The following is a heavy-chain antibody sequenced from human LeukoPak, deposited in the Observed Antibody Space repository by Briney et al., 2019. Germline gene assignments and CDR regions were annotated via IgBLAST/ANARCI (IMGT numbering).Heavy chain of an antibody. CDR3: ARPPRSSGSSFDY. CDR1: GFTFSSYA. J-gene: IGHJ4*02. V-gene: IGHV3-30*04. Sequence: GGSLRLSCAASGFTFSSYAMSWVRQAPGKGLEWVAVISYDGSNKYYADSVKGRFTISRDNSKNTLYLQMNSLRAEDTAVYYCARPPRSSGSSFDYWGQGTLVTVSS. D-gene: IGHD3-10*01. CDR2: ISYDGSNK.